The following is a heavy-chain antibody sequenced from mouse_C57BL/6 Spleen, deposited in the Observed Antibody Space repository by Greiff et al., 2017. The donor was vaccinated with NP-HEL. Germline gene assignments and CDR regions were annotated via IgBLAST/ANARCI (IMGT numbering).Heavy chain of an antibody. Sequence: QVQLQQSGPELVKPGASVKLSCKASGYTFTSYDINWVKQRPGQGLEWIGWINPNDGSTKYDEKFKGKATLTVDTSSSPAYMERHSMTSEDSAVDFCARDGDYYGSRDDWGQGTTLTVSS. V-gene: IGHV1-85*01. D-gene: IGHD1-1*01. CDR3: ARDGDYYGSRDD. CDR2: INPNDGST. CDR1: GYTFTSYD. J-gene: IGHJ2*01.